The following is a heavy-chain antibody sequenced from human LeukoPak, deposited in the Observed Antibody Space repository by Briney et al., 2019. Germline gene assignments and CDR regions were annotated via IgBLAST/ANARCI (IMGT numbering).Heavy chain of an antibody. V-gene: IGHV4-34*01. CDR1: GGSFSGYY. J-gene: IGHJ6*02. D-gene: IGHD3-3*01. CDR3: AREGITIFGVVIRGMDV. Sequence: PSETLSLTCAVYGGSFSGYYWSWIRQPPGKGLEWIGEINHSGSTNYNPSLKSRVTISVGTSKNQFSLKLSSVTAADTAVYYCAREGITIFGVVIRGMDVWGQGTTVTVSS. CDR2: INHSGST.